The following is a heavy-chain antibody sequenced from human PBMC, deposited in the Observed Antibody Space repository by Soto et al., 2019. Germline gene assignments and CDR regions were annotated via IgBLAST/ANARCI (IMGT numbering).Heavy chain of an antibody. CDR2: IKQDGSEK. CDR3: AREGITMVRGAVYYYYGMDV. J-gene: IGHJ6*02. CDR1: GFTFSSYW. D-gene: IGHD3-10*01. Sequence: EVQLVESVGGLVQPGGSLRLSCAASGFTFSSYWRSWVRQAPGKGLEWVANIKQDGSEKYYVDSVKGRFTISRDNAKNSLYLQMNSLRAEDTAVYYCAREGITMVRGAVYYYYGMDVWGQGTTVTVSS. V-gene: IGHV3-7*01.